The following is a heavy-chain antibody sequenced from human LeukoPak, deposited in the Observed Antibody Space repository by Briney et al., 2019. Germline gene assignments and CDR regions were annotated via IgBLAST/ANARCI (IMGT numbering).Heavy chain of an antibody. J-gene: IGHJ4*02. CDR2: ISGSGAST. Sequence: GGSLRLSCLTSGFTLSTNAMSWVRQAPGKGLEWISGISGSGASTYYADSVKGRFAISRDDSRNTLYLQMNSLRGDDTAVYYCATYGSGSYPFDYWGQGTLVTVS. D-gene: IGHD3-10*01. V-gene: IGHV3-23*01. CDR1: GFTLSTNA. CDR3: ATYGSGSYPFDY.